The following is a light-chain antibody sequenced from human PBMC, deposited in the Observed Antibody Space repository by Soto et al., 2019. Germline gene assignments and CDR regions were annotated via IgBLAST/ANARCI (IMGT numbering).Light chain of an antibody. Sequence: DVQVTQSPSSLSASVGDRVTITCQASQDIRNHLNWYQQKSGKALQLLIYDASNLERGVPSRFSGSGSGTHFSFTISGLQAEDIGTYYCQQYDTLPPTYTFGQGTQLEIK. J-gene: IGKJ2*01. V-gene: IGKV1-33*01. CDR2: DAS. CDR3: QQYDTLPPTYT. CDR1: QDIRNH.